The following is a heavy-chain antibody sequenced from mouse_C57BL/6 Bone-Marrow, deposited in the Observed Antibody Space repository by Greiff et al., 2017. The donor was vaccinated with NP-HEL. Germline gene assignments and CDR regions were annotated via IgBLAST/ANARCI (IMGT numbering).Heavy chain of an antibody. D-gene: IGHD2-4*01. CDR3: TTHYDYDWSPLYWYVDV. J-gene: IGHJ1*03. Sequence: VQLQQSGAELVRPGASVKLSCTASGFNIKDDYMHWVKQRPEQGLEWIGWIDPENGDTEYASKFQGKATITADTSSNTAYLQLSSLTSEDTAVYYCTTHYDYDWSPLYWYVDVWGTGTTVTVSS. V-gene: IGHV14-4*01. CDR2: IDPENGDT. CDR1: GFNIKDDY.